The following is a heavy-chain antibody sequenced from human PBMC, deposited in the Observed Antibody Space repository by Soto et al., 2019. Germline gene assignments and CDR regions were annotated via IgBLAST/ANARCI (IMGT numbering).Heavy chain of an antibody. V-gene: IGHV4-59*08. CDR1: GGSIGNSY. J-gene: IGHJ4*02. CDR3: ARHSSSWPIFDY. Sequence: QVQLQESGPGLVKPSETLSLTCTVSGGSIGNSYWSWIRQSPGKGLEWIGYIYYSGSSNYNPSLKSRVSISVDTSKNQFSLKLSSVTAADTAVYYCARHSSSWPIFDYWGQGTLVIASS. D-gene: IGHD6-13*01. CDR2: IYYSGSS.